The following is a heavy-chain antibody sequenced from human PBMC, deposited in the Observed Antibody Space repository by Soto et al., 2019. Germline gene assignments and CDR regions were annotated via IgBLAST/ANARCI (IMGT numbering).Heavy chain of an antibody. V-gene: IGHV1-3*01. Sequence: ASVKVSCKASGYTFTSYAMHWVRQAPGQRLEWMGWINAGNGNTKYSQKFQGRVTITRDTSASTAYMELSSLRSEDTAVYYCARVRDFWSGYPTGDAFDIWGQGTMVTVSS. J-gene: IGHJ3*02. D-gene: IGHD3-3*01. CDR3: ARVRDFWSGYPTGDAFDI. CDR1: GYTFTSYA. CDR2: INAGNGNT.